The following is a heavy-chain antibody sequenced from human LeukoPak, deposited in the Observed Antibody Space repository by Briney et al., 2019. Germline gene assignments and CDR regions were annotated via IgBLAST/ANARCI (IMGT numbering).Heavy chain of an antibody. CDR1: GFSFRTYW. Sequence: GGSLRLSCVASGFSFRTYWMSWVRQAPGKGLEWVANMNPDGSEKYYVDSVKGRFTISRDNAKNSLYLQMNSLRAEDTAVYYCARPSSLVRGVVPDFWGQGTLVSVSS. J-gene: IGHJ4*02. CDR3: ARPSSLVRGVVPDF. V-gene: IGHV3-7*01. CDR2: MNPDGSEK. D-gene: IGHD3-10*01.